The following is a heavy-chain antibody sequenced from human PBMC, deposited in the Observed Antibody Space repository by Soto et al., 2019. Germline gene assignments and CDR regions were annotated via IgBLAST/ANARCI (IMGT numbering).Heavy chain of an antibody. CDR3: ARGQGSGYYICGMDV. J-gene: IGHJ6*02. Sequence: QVQLVQSGAEVKKPGASVKVSCKASGYTFTSYDINWVRQATGQGLAWMGWMNPNSGNTGYAQKFQGRVTMTRNTTMNTAYMVLSSLRSEDTAVYYCARGQGSGYYICGMDVWCQGTTVTVSS. D-gene: IGHD3-3*01. V-gene: IGHV1-8*01. CDR1: GYTFTSYD. CDR2: MNPNSGNT.